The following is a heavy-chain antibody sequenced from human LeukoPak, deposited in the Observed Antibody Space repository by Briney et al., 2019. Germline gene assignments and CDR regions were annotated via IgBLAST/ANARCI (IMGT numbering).Heavy chain of an antibody. Sequence: GRSLRLSCAASGFTFSSYAMSWVRQAPGKGLEWVSSISGSGGSTYSADSVKGRFTISRDNAKNTLYLHMDSLSPEDTAVYYCARDASPGYFDLWGRGTLVTVSS. D-gene: IGHD2-15*01. CDR1: GFTFSSYA. CDR3: ARDASPGYFDL. J-gene: IGHJ2*01. V-gene: IGHV3-23*01. CDR2: ISGSGGST.